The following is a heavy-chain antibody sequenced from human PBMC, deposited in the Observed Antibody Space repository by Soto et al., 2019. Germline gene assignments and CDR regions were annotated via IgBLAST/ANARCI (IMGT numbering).Heavy chain of an antibody. J-gene: IGHJ4*02. CDR2: IIPILDIA. D-gene: IGHD2-2*03. Sequence: SVKVSCKTSGGTFNTYPISWVRQAPGQGLEWMGTIIPILDIANYAQKFQGRVTITADKSTSTAYMELSSLESEDTAVYYCAREGNLGRWIQPLDSWGQGNLVTVSS. V-gene: IGHV1-69*04. CDR1: GGTFNTYP. CDR3: AREGNLGRWIQPLDS.